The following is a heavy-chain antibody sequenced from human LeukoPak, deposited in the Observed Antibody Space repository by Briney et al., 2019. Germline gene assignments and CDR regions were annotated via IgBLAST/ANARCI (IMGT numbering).Heavy chain of an antibody. J-gene: IGHJ3*02. CDR3: ARGGLGGMTTVVLDAFDI. V-gene: IGHV1-2*02. CDR1: GYTFTGYY. Sequence: ASVPVSCKASGYTFTGYYIHWVRQAPGQGLEWMGGLNPDTGSTNYAQKFQARVIMTRDTSINTAYMELRRLRYDDTAMYFCARGGLGGMTTVVLDAFDIWGQGTMVTVSS. D-gene: IGHD4-23*01. CDR2: LNPDTGST.